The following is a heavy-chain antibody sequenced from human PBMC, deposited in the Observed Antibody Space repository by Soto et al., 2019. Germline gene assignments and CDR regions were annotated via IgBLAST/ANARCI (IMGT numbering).Heavy chain of an antibody. D-gene: IGHD2-15*01. CDR1: GFPFSSYG. CDR3: AGGQYYFDY. V-gene: IGHV3-30*03. CDR2: ISYDGSNK. J-gene: IGHJ4*02. Sequence: QVQLVESGGGVVQPGRSLRLSCAASGFPFSSYGMHWVRQAPGKGLEWVAHISYDGSNKHYTDSVKGRFTISRDNSKNMLYLQMRSLRAEDTAVYYCAGGQYYFDYCGQGTRVSVSS.